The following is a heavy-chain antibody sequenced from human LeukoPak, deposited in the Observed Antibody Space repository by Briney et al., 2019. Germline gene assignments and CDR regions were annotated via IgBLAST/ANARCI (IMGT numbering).Heavy chain of an antibody. CDR1: GLTFSSNY. D-gene: IGHD3-22*01. CDR3: ASSFHWESSGYPRPRES. J-gene: IGHJ5*02. V-gene: IGHV3-53*04. Sequence: GGSLTLSCAACGLTFSSNYMSWVRQAPGEGLEGVSVIYRAGRSCDGSSHSADSVEGRFTTSRHNSQNTVYLQMNSLRVEDTAVYYCASSFHWESSGYPRPRESWGQGTLVTVSS. CDR2: IYRAGRS.